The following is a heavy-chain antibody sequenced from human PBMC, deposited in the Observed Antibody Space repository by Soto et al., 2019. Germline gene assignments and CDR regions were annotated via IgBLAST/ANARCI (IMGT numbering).Heavy chain of an antibody. CDR3: ASRYDSSGYGYYYYYGMDV. D-gene: IGHD3-22*01. Sequence: GGSLRLSCAASGFTFSSYSMNWVRQAPGKGLEWVSSISSSSYIYYADSVKGRFTISRDNAKNSLYLQMNSLRAEDTAVYYCASRYDSSGYGYYYYYGMDVWGQGTTVTVSS. CDR2: ISSSSYI. CDR1: GFTFSSYS. J-gene: IGHJ6*02. V-gene: IGHV3-21*01.